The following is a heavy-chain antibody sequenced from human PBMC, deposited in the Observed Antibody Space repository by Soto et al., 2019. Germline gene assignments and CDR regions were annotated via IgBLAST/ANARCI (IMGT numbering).Heavy chain of an antibody. CDR2: IDNSGGST. CDR3: AKDVSGEFGETLMFHY. CDR1: GFTFSSDA. Sequence: EVQLVESGGGLVQPGGSLRLSCAASGFTFSSDAMGWVRQAPGKGLEWVSTIDNSGGSTHYADSVKGRFTISRDNSKNTVYLQMNSLRAEDTAVYYCAKDVSGEFGETLMFHYWGQGTLVTVSS. D-gene: IGHD3-10*01. V-gene: IGHV3-23*04. J-gene: IGHJ4*02.